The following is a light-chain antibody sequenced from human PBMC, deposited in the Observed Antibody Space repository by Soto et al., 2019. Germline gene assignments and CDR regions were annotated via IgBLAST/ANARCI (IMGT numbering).Light chain of an antibody. CDR1: SSNIGNNA. CDR2: YDD. J-gene: IGLJ2*01. Sequence: QSVLTQPPSVSEAPRQRVTISCSGSSSNIGNNAVNWYQQLPGKAPKLLIYYDDLLPSGVSDRFSGSKSGTSASLAISGLQSEDEADYYSAAWDDSLVFGGGTKLTVL. V-gene: IGLV1-36*01. CDR3: AAWDDSLV.